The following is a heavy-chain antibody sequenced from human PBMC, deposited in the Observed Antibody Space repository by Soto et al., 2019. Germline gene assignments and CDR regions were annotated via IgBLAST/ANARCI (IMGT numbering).Heavy chain of an antibody. CDR2: ISSSSSYI. D-gene: IGHD6-19*01. Sequence: GGSLRLSCAASGFTFSSYSMNWVRQVPGKGLEWVSSISSSSSYIYYADSVKGRFTISRDNAKNSLYLQMNSLRAEDTAVYYCAGGSASGWYGDYWGQGTLVTVSS. CDR1: GFTFSSYS. J-gene: IGHJ4*02. V-gene: IGHV3-21*01. CDR3: AGGSASGWYGDY.